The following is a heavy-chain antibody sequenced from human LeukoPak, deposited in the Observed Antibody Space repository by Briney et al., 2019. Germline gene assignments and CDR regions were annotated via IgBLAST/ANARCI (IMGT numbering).Heavy chain of an antibody. V-gene: IGHV1-2*02. CDR2: INPNSGGT. CDR3: ARSHGGITIRNWFDP. Sequence: ASVKVSCKASGYTFTGYYMHWVRQAPGQGHEWMGWINPNSGGTNYAQKFQGRVTMTRDTSISTAYMELSRLRSDDTAVYYCARSHGGITIRNWFDPWGQGTLVTVSS. J-gene: IGHJ5*02. D-gene: IGHD3-3*01. CDR1: GYTFTGYY.